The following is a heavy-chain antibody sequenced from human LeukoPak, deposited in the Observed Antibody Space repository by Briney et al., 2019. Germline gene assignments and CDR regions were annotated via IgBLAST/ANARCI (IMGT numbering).Heavy chain of an antibody. CDR1: GYTFITYA. CDR3: ARVLKDDLWTFDY. V-gene: IGHV1-3*01. J-gene: IGHJ4*02. D-gene: IGHD3-3*01. CDR2: INADNGNT. Sequence: GASVKVSCKASGYTFITYAIHWVRQAPGQRLEWMGWINADNGNTKYSQKFQGRVAITRDTSASTAYVELSSLRSEDTAVYYCARVLKDDLWTFDYWGQGTLVTVSS.